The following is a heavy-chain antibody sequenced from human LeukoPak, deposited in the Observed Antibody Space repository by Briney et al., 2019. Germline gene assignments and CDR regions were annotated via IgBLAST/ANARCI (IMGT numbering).Heavy chain of an antibody. J-gene: IGHJ6*02. CDR3: AREQVVVGRGYYGMDV. D-gene: IGHD2-2*01. V-gene: IGHV3-66*01. CDR1: GFTVSSNY. Sequence: QPGRSLRLSCAASGFTVSSNYMNWVRQAPGKGLEWVSVMYSGGSTFYGDSVKGRFTISRDNSMNTLYLQMNSLRVDDTAVYYCAREQVVVGRGYYGMDVWGQGTTVTVSS. CDR2: MYSGGST.